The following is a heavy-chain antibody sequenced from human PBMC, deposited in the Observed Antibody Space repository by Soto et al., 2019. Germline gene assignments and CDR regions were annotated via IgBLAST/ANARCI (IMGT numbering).Heavy chain of an antibody. CDR1: GVSINNGNDY. Sequence: SETLSLTCTVSGVSINNGNDYWTWIRQHPGKGLEWIGHVHYSGGIHYNPSLQSRVTMSVDTSKNQVSLKLSSVTAADTAVYYCARHRGTISLTDYWGQGTLVTVSS. CDR3: ARHRGTISLTDY. D-gene: IGHD3-9*01. V-gene: IGHV4-31*03. J-gene: IGHJ4*02. CDR2: VHYSGGI.